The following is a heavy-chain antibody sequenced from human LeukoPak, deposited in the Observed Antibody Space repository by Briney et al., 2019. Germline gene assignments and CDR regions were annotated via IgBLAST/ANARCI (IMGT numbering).Heavy chain of an antibody. V-gene: IGHV4-30-4*01. CDR2: IYYSGST. Sequence: PSQTLSLTCTVSGGPISSGDYYWSWIRQPPGKGLEWIGYIYYSGSTYYNPSLKSRVTISVDTSKNQFSLKLSSVTAADTAVYYCARWGTMVRGVHRAHFDYWGQGTLVTVSS. D-gene: IGHD3-10*01. CDR1: GGPISSGDYY. CDR3: ARWGTMVRGVHRAHFDY. J-gene: IGHJ4*02.